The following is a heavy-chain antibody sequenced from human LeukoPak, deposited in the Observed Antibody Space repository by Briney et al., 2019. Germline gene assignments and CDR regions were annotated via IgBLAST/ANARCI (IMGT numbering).Heavy chain of an antibody. CDR1: GFTFSSYS. CDR2: ISSSSSYI. Sequence: GGSLRLSCAASGFTFSSYSMNWVRQAPGKGLEWVPSISSSSSYIYYADSVKGRFTISRDNAKNSLYLQMNSLRAEDTAVYYCARDPSPFYDFWSGYYTSAFDIWGQGTMVTVSS. CDR3: ARDPSPFYDFWSGYYTSAFDI. J-gene: IGHJ3*02. D-gene: IGHD3-3*01. V-gene: IGHV3-21*01.